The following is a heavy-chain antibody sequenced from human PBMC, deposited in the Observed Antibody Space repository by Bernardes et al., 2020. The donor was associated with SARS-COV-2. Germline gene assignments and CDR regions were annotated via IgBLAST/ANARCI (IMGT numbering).Heavy chain of an antibody. CDR2: IKSKTDGGTT. CDR3: TTDQVAYRGGDCYWDDAFDI. V-gene: IGHV3-15*01. Sequence: GGSLRLSCAASGFTFSNAWMSWVRQAPGKGLEWVGRIKSKTDGGTTDYAAPVKGRFTISRDDSKNTLYLQMNSLKTEDTAVYYCTTDQVAYRGGDCYWDDAFDIWGQGTMVTVSS. CDR1: GFTFSNAW. D-gene: IGHD2-21*02. J-gene: IGHJ3*02.